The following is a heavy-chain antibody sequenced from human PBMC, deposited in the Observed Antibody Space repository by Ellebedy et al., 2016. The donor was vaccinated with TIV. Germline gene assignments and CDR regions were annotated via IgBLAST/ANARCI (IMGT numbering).Heavy chain of an antibody. CDR3: ARRSSGYCVGVKCTTDFDY. D-gene: IGHD2-2*03. Sequence: GGSLRLXXAASGFTFSSYWIHWVRQAPGKGLVWVSRINNDGTGTTYADSVKGRFTISRDNTKNTLYLLMNSLRAEDTGVYYCARRSSGYCVGVKCTTDFDYWGRGTLVTVSS. V-gene: IGHV3-74*01. J-gene: IGHJ4*02. CDR1: GFTFSSYW. CDR2: INNDGTGT.